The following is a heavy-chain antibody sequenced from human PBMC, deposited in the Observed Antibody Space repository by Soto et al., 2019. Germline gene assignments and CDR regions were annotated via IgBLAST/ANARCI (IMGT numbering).Heavy chain of an antibody. Sequence: PGGSLRLSCAASGFTLSDYYMSWIRQAPGKGLEWVSYISSSGSNVYYADSVKGRFTISRDNAKNSLYLQMNSLRAEDTAVYYCAIEGPTMTFDSWGQGTLVTVSS. V-gene: IGHV3-11*01. CDR1: GFTLSDYY. D-gene: IGHD4-17*01. J-gene: IGHJ4*02. CDR2: ISSSGSNV. CDR3: AIEGPTMTFDS.